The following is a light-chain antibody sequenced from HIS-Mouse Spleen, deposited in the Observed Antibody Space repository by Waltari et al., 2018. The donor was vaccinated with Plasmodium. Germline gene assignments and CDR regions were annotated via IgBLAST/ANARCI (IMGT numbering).Light chain of an antibody. CDR2: GAS. V-gene: IGKV3-15*01. CDR1: QRVSSN. Sequence: IVMTQSPATLSVSPGERATLSCRASQRVSSNLAWYQQTPGQPPRLLISGASTRATGIPARFSGSVSGTDFTLTISSLQSEDFAVYYCQQYNNWPFTFGPGTKVDIK. J-gene: IGKJ3*01. CDR3: QQYNNWPFT.